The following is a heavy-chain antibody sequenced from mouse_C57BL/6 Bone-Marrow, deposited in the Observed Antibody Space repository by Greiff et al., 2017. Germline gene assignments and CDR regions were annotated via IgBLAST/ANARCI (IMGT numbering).Heavy chain of an antibody. J-gene: IGHJ4*01. Sequence: EVQLQESGGDLVKPGGSLKLSCAASGFTFSSSGMSWVRQTPDKRLEWVATISSGGSYTYYPDSVKGRFTISRYNAKNTLYLQMSSLKSEDTAMYYCARRGPVYAMDYWGQGTSVTVSS. V-gene: IGHV5-6*01. CDR1: GFTFSSSG. CDR2: ISSGGSYT. CDR3: ARRGPVYAMDY.